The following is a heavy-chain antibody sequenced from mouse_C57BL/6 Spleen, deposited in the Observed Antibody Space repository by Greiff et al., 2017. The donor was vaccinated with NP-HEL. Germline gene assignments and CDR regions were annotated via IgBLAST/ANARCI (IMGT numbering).Heavy chain of an antibody. V-gene: IGHV1-22*01. Sequence: EVQLKESGPELVKPGASVKMSCKASGYTFTDYNMHWVKQSHGKSLEWIGYINPNNGGTSYNQKFKGKGTLTVNKSSSTAYRELRSLTTEYSAVYYCAREGFRDWFAYWGQGTLVTVSA. J-gene: IGHJ3*01. CDR2: INPNNGGT. CDR1: GYTFTDYN. CDR3: AREGFRDWFAY. D-gene: IGHD3-3*01.